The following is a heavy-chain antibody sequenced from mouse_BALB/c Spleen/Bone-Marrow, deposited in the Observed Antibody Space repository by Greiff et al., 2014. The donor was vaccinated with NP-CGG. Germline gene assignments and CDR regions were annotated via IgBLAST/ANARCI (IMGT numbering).Heavy chain of an antibody. CDR2: ISSGSSAI. CDR3: TRSGTLGAMDY. J-gene: IGHJ4*01. D-gene: IGHD3-3*01. CDR1: GFTFSSFG. Sequence: EVQLQESGGGLVQPGGSRKLSCAASGFTFSSFGMHRVRQAPEKGLEWVAYISSGSSAIYYADTMKGRFTISRDNPKNTLFLQMTSLRSEDTAMYYCTRSGTLGAMDYWGQGTSVTVSS. V-gene: IGHV5-17*02.